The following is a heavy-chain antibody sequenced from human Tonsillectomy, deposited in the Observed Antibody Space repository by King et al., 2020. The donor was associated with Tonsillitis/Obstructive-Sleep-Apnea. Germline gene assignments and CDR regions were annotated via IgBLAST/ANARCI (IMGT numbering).Heavy chain of an antibody. Sequence: VQLQQWGAGLLKPSETLSLTCAVYGGSFSGYYWSWIRQPPGKGLEWFGEINHSGSTNYNPSLKSRVTISVDTSKNQFSLKLSSVTAADTAVYYCARGGGEHSYGQDFDYWGQGTLVTVSS. V-gene: IGHV4-34*01. CDR2: INHSGST. CDR3: ARGGGEHSYGQDFDY. D-gene: IGHD5-18*01. J-gene: IGHJ4*02. CDR1: GGSFSGYY.